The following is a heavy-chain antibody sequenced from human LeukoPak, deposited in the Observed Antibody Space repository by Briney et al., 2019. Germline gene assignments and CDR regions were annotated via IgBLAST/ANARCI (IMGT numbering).Heavy chain of an antibody. CDR2: IYYNGNT. J-gene: IGHJ6*02. CDR3: ARGRSNYYGMDV. Sequence: SETLSLTCSVSDGSINSYYWNWIRRPPGKGLEWIGYIYYNGNTNYSPSLKSRVTMSVDTSKNLFSPKVSSVTAADTAVYYCARGRSNYYGMDVWGQGTTVTVSS. CDR1: DGSINSYY. D-gene: IGHD1-26*01. V-gene: IGHV4-59*01.